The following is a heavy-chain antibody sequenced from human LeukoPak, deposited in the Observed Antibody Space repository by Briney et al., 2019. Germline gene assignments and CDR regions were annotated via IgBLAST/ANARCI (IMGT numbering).Heavy chain of an antibody. D-gene: IGHD3-22*01. J-gene: IGHJ4*02. Sequence: ASVKVSCKASGYPFSDFYVHWVRQARGQGPEWMAWINPQSGATNYAQKFQGRVTMTRDMSIRTVYMELTSLRSDDTALYFCARGGNDSNLYFPYWGQGALVTVSS. CDR1: GYPFSDFY. CDR3: ARGGNDSNLYFPY. V-gene: IGHV1-2*02. CDR2: INPQSGAT.